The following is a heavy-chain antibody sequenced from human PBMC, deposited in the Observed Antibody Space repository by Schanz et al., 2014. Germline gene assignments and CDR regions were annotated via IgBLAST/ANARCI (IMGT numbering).Heavy chain of an antibody. CDR2: INAGTGNT. J-gene: IGHJ4*02. V-gene: IGHV1-3*01. D-gene: IGHD6-13*01. CDR3: ARSGSSNWYCFDY. CDR1: GYSFTPFP. Sequence: QVQLVQSWAEVKGPGASVKVSCKASGYSFTPFPIHWVRQAPGQRLEWMGWINAGTGNTEYSQKFQGRVTITRDTLASTAYMEVSSLRSEDTAVYYCARSGSSNWYCFDYWGQGPLVTVSS.